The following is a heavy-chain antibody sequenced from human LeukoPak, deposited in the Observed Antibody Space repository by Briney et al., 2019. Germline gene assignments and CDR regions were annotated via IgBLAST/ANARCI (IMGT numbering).Heavy chain of an antibody. V-gene: IGHV3-15*01. CDR2: IKSKTDGGTT. Sequence: GGSLRPSHAASGFTFSNAWMRWVRLAPGRGRVWVGRIKSKTDGGTTDYAAPVKGRFTISRDDSKNTLYLQMNSLKTEDTAVYYCTTDSTFYGGTDFDYWGQGTLVTVSS. CDR3: TTDSTFYGGTDFDY. J-gene: IGHJ4*02. CDR1: GFTFSNAW. D-gene: IGHD4-23*01.